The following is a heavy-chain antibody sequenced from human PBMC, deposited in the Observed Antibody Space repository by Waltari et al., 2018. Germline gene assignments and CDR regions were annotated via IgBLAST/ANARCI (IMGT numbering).Heavy chain of an antibody. D-gene: IGHD7-27*01. J-gene: IGHJ4*02. CDR2: ISSSSSYT. CDR3: ATGGWGFYLDY. V-gene: IGHV3-21*01. CDR1: GFTFSSYN. Sequence: EVQLVESGGGLVKHGGSLSLSCAASGFTFSSYNMNWVRQAPGKGLEWVSSISSSSSYTHYADSVKGRFTISRDNAKNSLYLQMNSLRAEDTAVYYCATGGWGFYLDYWGPGTLVTVSS.